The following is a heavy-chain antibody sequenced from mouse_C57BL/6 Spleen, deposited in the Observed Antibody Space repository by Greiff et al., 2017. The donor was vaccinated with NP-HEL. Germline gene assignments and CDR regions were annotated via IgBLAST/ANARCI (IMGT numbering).Heavy chain of an antibody. J-gene: IGHJ4*01. V-gene: IGHV1-54*01. Sequence: QVQLKQSGAELVRPGTSVKVSCKASGYAFTNYLIEWVKQRPGQGLEWIGVINPGSGGTNYNEKFKGKATLTADKSSSTAYMQLSSLTSEDSAVYFCARWGVVATDYYAMDYWGQGTSVTVSS. CDR3: ARWGVVATDYYAMDY. CDR1: GYAFTNYL. D-gene: IGHD1-1*01. CDR2: INPGSGGT.